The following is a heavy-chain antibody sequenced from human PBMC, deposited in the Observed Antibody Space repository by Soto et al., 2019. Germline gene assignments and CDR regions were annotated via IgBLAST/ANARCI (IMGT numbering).Heavy chain of an antibody. CDR2: ISPGGDIT. CDR3: TRDPRITDF. J-gene: IGHJ4*02. CDR1: GFSFRDHY. Sequence: PGGSLRLSCAASGFSFRDHYMTWIRQAPGKGLELLSYISPGGDITNYVDSVKGRFTISRDNAKNSLFLHMNSLRAEDTAVYYRTRDPRITDFWGQGTLVTVSS. D-gene: IGHD3-16*01. V-gene: IGHV3-11*01.